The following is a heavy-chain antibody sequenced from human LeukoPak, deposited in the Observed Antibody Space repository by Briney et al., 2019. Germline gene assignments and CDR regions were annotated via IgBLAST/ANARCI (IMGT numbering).Heavy chain of an antibody. CDR1: GYSFTSYW. CDR2: IYPGDSDT. CDR3: ARPVLRPRAKLFPPVDY. V-gene: IGHV5-51*01. D-gene: IGHD3-3*01. Sequence: GESLKISCKGSGYSFTSYWIGWVRQMPGKGLEWMGIIYPGDSDTRYSPSFQGQVTISADKSISTAYLQWSSLKASDTAMYYCARPVLRPRAKLFPPVDYWGQGTLVTVSS. J-gene: IGHJ4*02.